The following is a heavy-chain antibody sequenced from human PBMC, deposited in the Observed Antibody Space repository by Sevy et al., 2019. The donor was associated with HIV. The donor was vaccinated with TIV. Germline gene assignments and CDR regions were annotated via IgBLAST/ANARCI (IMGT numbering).Heavy chain of an antibody. J-gene: IGHJ6*02. Sequence: ASVKVSCKASGGTFSSYAISWVRQAPGQGLAWMGGIIPIFGTANYAQKFQGRVTITADESTSTAYMELSSLRSEDTAVYYCARSRGYYGSGSSFAYYGMDVWGQGTTVTVSS. CDR2: IIPIFGTA. D-gene: IGHD3-10*01. V-gene: IGHV1-69*13. CDR1: GGTFSSYA. CDR3: ARSRGYYGSGSSFAYYGMDV.